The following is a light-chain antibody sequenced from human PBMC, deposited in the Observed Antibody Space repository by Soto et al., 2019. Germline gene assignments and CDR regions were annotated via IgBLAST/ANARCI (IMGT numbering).Light chain of an antibody. CDR2: SNN. CDR3: AAWDYSLNAYV. V-gene: IGLV1-44*01. J-gene: IGLJ1*01. CDR1: MSNIGSNT. Sequence: QSVLTQPPSASGTPGQRVTISCSGSMSNIGSNTVNWYQQLPGTAPKVLIYSNNQRPSGVPDRFSGSKSDTSASLAISGLQSEDDADYYCAAWDYSLNAYVFGIGTKLTVL.